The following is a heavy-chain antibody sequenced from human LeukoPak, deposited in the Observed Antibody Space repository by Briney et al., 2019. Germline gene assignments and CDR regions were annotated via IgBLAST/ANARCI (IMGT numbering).Heavy chain of an antibody. CDR2: IYSSDNT. CDR3: AKGYYDYVWGSYYFDY. CDR1: EFTVSGNY. D-gene: IGHD3-16*01. V-gene: IGHV3-53*01. J-gene: IGHJ4*02. Sequence: PGGSLRLSCAASEFTVSGNYMSWVRQAPGKGLEWVSVIYSSDNTYYIDSVKGRFTISRDNSRDTLYLQMNSLRAEDTAVYYCAKGYYDYVWGSYYFDYWGQGTLVTVSS.